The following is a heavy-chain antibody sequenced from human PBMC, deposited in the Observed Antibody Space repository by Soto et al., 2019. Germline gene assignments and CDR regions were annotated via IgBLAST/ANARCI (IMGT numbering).Heavy chain of an antibody. J-gene: IGHJ4*02. V-gene: IGHV3-74*01. CDR1: GFTFSSYW. CDR3: SRETDIVPFDY. CDR2: INSDGSNI. D-gene: IGHD5-12*01. Sequence: GGSLRLSCAASGFTFSSYWMHWVRQAPGKGLVWVSCINSDGSNIRYADSVKGRFTMSRDNVKNTLYLQMNSLRAEDTAVYFCSRETDIVPFDYWGQGTLVTVSS.